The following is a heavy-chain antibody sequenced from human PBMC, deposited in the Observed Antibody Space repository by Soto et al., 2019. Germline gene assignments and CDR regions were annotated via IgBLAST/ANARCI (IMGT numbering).Heavy chain of an antibody. CDR3: ARAPNSWYVYFAD. CDR2: IYYSGST. D-gene: IGHD6-13*01. Sequence: SETLSLTCTVSAGSVSSGGGNYWSWIRQHPGKGPEWIGYIYYSGSTYYTPSLKSRVTISLDTSKNQFSLKLSSVTAADTAVYFCARAPNSWYVYFADWGQGTLVTVSS. V-gene: IGHV4-31*03. J-gene: IGHJ4*02. CDR1: AGSVSSGGGNY.